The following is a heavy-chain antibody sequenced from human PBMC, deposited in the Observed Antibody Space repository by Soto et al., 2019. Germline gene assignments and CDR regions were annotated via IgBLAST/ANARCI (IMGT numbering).Heavy chain of an antibody. CDR1: GGSISSGPYS. J-gene: IGHJ6*02. CDR2: FHYSENT. D-gene: IGHD2-2*01. V-gene: IGHV4-39*01. Sequence: QLQLQESGPGLVKPSETLSLTCTVSGGSISSGPYSWGWIRQPPGEGLEWIGTFHYSENTYYNPSLESRVTISVATSKNQFSRKVTSVTVADTAIYYCARLGGYCSTTSCYGFYGMDVWGQGTTVIVSS. CDR3: ARLGGYCSTTSCYGFYGMDV.